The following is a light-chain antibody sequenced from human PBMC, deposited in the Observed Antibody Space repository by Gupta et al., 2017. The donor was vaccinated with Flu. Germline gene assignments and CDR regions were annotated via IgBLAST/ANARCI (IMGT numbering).Light chain of an antibody. CDR3: QRYDSLRT. V-gene: IGKV1-5*03. Sequence: DIQMTQSPSTLSASVGDRVTITCRASQSISHWWPWHQQKPGKVPTLMIYQASSLESGVPSRLSGSGFWTEFTLTISCPQSDDGANYSCQRYDSLRTFGQGTRVEIK. CDR2: QAS. CDR1: QSISHW. J-gene: IGKJ1*01.